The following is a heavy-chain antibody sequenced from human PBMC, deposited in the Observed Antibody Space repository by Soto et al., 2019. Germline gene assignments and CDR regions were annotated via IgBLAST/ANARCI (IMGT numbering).Heavy chain of an antibody. CDR2: ILHDGSYK. CDR3: AKGDYNNFLDY. D-gene: IGHD4-4*01. CDR1: GFTFSAYG. V-gene: IGHV3-30*18. Sequence: GGSLRLSCAASGFTFSAYGMHWVRQAPGKGLEWVAVILHDGSYKYYGDSVKGRFTISRDNSKNTLYLQMNSVRGDDTAVYYCAKGDYNNFLDYWGQGTLVTDSS. J-gene: IGHJ4*02.